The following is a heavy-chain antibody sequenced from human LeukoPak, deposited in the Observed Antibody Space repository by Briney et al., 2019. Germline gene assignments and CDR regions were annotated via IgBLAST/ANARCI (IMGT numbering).Heavy chain of an antibody. CDR1: GFTFSSYT. V-gene: IGHV3-21*01. CDR2: ISSSSNHI. Sequence: GGSPRLSCAASGFTFSSYTMNWVRQAPGKGLEWVSSISSSSNHIYYTDSVKGRFTISRDNAKTSLNLQVNSLRAEDTAVYYCARGDKSSGWYFLDYWGRGTLVTVSS. D-gene: IGHD6-19*01. CDR3: ARGDKSSGWYFLDY. J-gene: IGHJ4*02.